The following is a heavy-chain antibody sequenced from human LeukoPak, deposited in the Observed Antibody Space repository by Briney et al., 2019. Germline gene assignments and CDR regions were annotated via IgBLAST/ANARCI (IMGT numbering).Heavy chain of an antibody. CDR2: INHSGST. D-gene: IGHD5-18*01. J-gene: IGHJ6*04. CDR3: ARAPNSGYSYRSGMYYYYGMDV. V-gene: IGHV4-34*01. Sequence: PSETLSLTCAVYGGSFSGYYWSWTRQPPGKGLEWIGEINHSGSTNYNPSLKSRVTISVDTSKNQFSLKLSSVTAADTAVYYCARAPNSGYSYRSGMYYYYGMDVWGKGTTVTVSS. CDR1: GGSFSGYY.